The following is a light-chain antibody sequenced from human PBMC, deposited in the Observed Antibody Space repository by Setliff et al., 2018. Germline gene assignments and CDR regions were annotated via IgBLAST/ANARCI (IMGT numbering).Light chain of an antibody. Sequence: QSALAQPPSVSGAPGQRVTISCTGSSPNIGAGYDVHWYQQLPGTAPKLLIYGNSNRPSVVPDLFSGSKSGTSASLAITGLQAEDEADYYCQSYDRSMSGYVFGTGTKVTV. CDR2: GNS. V-gene: IGLV1-40*01. CDR1: SPNIGAGYD. CDR3: QSYDRSMSGYV. J-gene: IGLJ1*01.